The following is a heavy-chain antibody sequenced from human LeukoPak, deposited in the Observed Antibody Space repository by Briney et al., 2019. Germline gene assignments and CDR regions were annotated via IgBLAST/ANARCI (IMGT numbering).Heavy chain of an antibody. CDR2: INPNSGGT. D-gene: IGHD6-13*01. Sequence: GASVKVSCKASGYTFTSYGISWVRQAPGQGLEWMGWINPNSGGTNYAQKFQGRVTMTRDTSISTAYMELSRLRSDDTAVYYCASGYSSSWHVLDYWGQGTLVTVSS. V-gene: IGHV1-2*02. CDR1: GYTFTSYG. CDR3: ASGYSSSWHVLDY. J-gene: IGHJ4*02.